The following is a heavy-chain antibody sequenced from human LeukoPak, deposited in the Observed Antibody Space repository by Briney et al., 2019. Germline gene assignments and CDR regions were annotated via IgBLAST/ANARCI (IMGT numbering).Heavy chain of an antibody. Sequence: GGSLRLSCAASGFTFGSDWMNWFRQAPGRGLEWVGLIRTKTEGATPDNAAPVKGRFAISRDDSRNMLFLQMNSLKTEDTGVYYCTTGGPRRHWGPGTLVTVSS. D-gene: IGHD3-16*01. CDR3: TTGGPRRH. V-gene: IGHV3-15*01. J-gene: IGHJ4*02. CDR2: IRTKTEGATP. CDR1: GFTFGSDW.